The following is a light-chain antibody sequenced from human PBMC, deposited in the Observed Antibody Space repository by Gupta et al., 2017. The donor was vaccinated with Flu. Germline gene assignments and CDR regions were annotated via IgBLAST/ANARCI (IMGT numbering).Light chain of an antibody. Sequence: DVVMTQSPLSLPVTLGQPASISCRSSQSLVHTDGNTYLNWFQQRPGQSPRRLIYKVSNRDSGVPDRFSGSGSGTDFTLKISSGEAEDVAIYYCSQWKHWHWTFGQGTKVEIK. CDR3: SQWKHWHWT. J-gene: IGKJ1*01. CDR1: QSLVHTDGNTY. V-gene: IGKV2-30*02. CDR2: KVS.